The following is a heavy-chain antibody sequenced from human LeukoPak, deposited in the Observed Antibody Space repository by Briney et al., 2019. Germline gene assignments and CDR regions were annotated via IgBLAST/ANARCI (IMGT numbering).Heavy chain of an antibody. CDR3: ARHTAFTMDAFDI. J-gene: IGHJ3*02. Sequence: SETLSLTCTVSGGSISNYYWSWIRQPPGKGLECIGYIYYSGSTNYNPSLKSRVTISVDTSKNQFSLRLTSVTAADTAVYYCARHTAFTMDAFDIWGQGTMVTVSS. D-gene: IGHD3-3*02. CDR1: GGSISNYY. V-gene: IGHV4-59*08. CDR2: IYYSGST.